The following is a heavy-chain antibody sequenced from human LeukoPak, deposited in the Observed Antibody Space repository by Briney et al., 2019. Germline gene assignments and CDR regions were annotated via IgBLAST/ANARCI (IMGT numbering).Heavy chain of an antibody. CDR2: INHSGST. Sequence: SETLSLTXAVYGESFSGYYWNWIRQPPGKGLEWIGEINHSGSTNYNPSLKSRVTMSVDTSKNQFSLKLSSVTAADTAVYYCARGPYYGSGSFPYWGQGTLVTVSS. CDR1: GESFSGYY. D-gene: IGHD3-10*01. CDR3: ARGPYYGSGSFPY. J-gene: IGHJ4*02. V-gene: IGHV4-34*01.